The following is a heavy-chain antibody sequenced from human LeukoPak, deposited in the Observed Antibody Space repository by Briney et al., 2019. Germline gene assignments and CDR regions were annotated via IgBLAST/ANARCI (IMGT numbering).Heavy chain of an antibody. Sequence: ASVKVSCKASGYTFTSYYMHWVRQAPGQGLEWMGIINPSGGSTGYAQKFQGRVTMTRDTSTSTVYMEPSSLRSEDTAVYYCARDAEAAAAFDIWGQGTMVTVSS. CDR2: INPSGGST. V-gene: IGHV1-46*01. D-gene: IGHD2-15*01. CDR3: ARDAEAAAAFDI. CDR1: GYTFTSYY. J-gene: IGHJ3*02.